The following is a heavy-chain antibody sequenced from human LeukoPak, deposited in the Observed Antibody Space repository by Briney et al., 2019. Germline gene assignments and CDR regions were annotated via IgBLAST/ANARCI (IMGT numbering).Heavy chain of an antibody. CDR2: INHSGST. D-gene: IGHD6-13*01. Sequence: SETLSLTCAVYGGSFSGYYWSWIRQPPGKGLEWLGEINHSGSTNYNPSLKSRVTISVDTSKNQFSLKLSSVTAADTAVYYCARGRSSWYGAYYFDYWGQGTLVTVSS. V-gene: IGHV4-34*01. CDR3: ARGRSSWYGAYYFDY. J-gene: IGHJ4*02. CDR1: GGSFSGYY.